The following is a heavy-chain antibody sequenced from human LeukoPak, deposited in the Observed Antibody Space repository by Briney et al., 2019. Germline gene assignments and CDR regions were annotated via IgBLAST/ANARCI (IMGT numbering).Heavy chain of an antibody. J-gene: IGHJ4*02. CDR1: GDSVSSNSAA. CDR2: TYYRSKWYN. Sequence: SQTLSLTCAISGDSVSSNSAAWNWIRQSPSRGLEWLGRTYYRSKWYNDYAVSVKSRITINPDTSKNQFSLQLNSVTPEDTAVYYCARSSGANSYSSGWFSFDYWGQGTLVTVSS. D-gene: IGHD6-19*01. CDR3: ARSSGANSYSSGWFSFDY. V-gene: IGHV6-1*01.